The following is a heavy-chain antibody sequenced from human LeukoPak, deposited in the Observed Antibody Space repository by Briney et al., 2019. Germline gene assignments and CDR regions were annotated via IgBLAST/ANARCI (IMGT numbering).Heavy chain of an antibody. D-gene: IGHD3-22*01. CDR3: ARVVDDSRSDYFDY. J-gene: IGHJ4*02. CDR1: GGTLSSYA. V-gene: IGHV1-69*04. CDR2: IIPILGIA. Sequence: ASVKVSCKASGGTLSSYAISWVRQAPGQGLEWMGRIIPILGIANYAQKFQGRVTITADKSTSTACMELSSLRSEDTAVYYCARVVDDSRSDYFDYWGQGTLVTVSS.